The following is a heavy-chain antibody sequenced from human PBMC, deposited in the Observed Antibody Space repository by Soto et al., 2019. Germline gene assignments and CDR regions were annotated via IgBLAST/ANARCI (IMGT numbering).Heavy chain of an antibody. CDR1: GGSVSSGSYY. CDR2: IYYSGST. CDR3: ARNYYDSSGYFDY. D-gene: IGHD3-22*01. Sequence: SETLSLTCTVSGGSVSSGSYYWSWTRQPPGKGLEWIGYIYYSGSTNYNPSLKSRVTISVDTSKNQFSLKLSSVTAADTAVYYCARNYYDSSGYFDYWGQGTLVTVSS. J-gene: IGHJ4*02. V-gene: IGHV4-61*01.